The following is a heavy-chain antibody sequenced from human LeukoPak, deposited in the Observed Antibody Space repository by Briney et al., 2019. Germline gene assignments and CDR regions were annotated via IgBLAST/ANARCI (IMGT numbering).Heavy chain of an antibody. J-gene: IGHJ4*02. CDR3: ARVRGSYRRYFDY. CDR1: GFTFSSYW. CDR2: IKQDGSEK. Sequence: GGSLRLSCAASGFTFSSYWMSWVRQAPGEGLEWVANIKQDGSEKYYVDSVKGRFTISRDNAKNSLYLQMNSLRAEDTAVYYCARVRGSYRRYFDYWGQGTLVTVSS. D-gene: IGHD1-26*01. V-gene: IGHV3-7*01.